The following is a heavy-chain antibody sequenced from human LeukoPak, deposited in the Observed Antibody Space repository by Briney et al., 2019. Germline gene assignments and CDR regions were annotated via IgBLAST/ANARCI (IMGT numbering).Heavy chain of an antibody. J-gene: IGHJ4*02. V-gene: IGHV4-4*02. CDR3: ASLYCSSTSCYFYY. CDR2: IYHSGST. Sequence: SGTLSLTCAVSGGSISSSNWWSWVRQPPGKGLEWIGEIYHSGSTNYNPSLKSRVTISVDKSKNQFSLKLGSVTAADTAVYYCASLYCSSTSCYFYYWGQGTLVTVSS. D-gene: IGHD2-2*01. CDR1: GGSISSSNW.